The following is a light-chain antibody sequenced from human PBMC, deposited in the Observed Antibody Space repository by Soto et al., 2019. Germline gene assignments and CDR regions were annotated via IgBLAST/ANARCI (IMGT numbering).Light chain of an antibody. CDR2: DVS. CDR1: QSVSLS. J-gene: IGKJ2*02. V-gene: IGKV3-11*01. CDR3: QQRSEWPLCT. Sequence: EIVLTQSPATLSLSPGGRATLSCRASQSVSLSLAWYQQKPGQAPRLLIYDVSNRATGIPARFSGSGSGTDFTLTISSLEPEDFAVYFCQQRSEWPLCTFGQGTKVDIK.